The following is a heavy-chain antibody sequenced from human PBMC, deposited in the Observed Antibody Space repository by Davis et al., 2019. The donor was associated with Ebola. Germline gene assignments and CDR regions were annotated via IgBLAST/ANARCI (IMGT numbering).Heavy chain of an antibody. D-gene: IGHD1-26*01. CDR3: ARYSDRGSYWYFDL. J-gene: IGHJ2*01. V-gene: IGHV1-46*01. Sequence: ASVKVSCKASGYTFTSYGISWVRQAPGQGLEWMGIINPSGGSTSYAQKFQGRVTMTRDTSTSTVYMELSRLRSDDTAVYYCARYSDRGSYWYFDLWGRGTLVTVSS. CDR2: INPSGGST. CDR1: GYTFTSYG.